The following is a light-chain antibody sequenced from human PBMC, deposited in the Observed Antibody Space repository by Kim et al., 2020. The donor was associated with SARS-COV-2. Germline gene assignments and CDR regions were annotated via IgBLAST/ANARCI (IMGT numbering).Light chain of an antibody. J-gene: IGKJ4*01. V-gene: IGKV3-11*01. CDR1: QTVSGY. CDR2: DTS. CDR3: QLRIHLPVLT. Sequence: EIVLTQSPATLSLSPGERATLACRASQTVSGYLAWYQQKPGQAPRLLIYDTSTMATGVPARFSGSGSETDFTLTINSLEPEDFAVYYCQLRIHLPVLTVGGGTKVDLK.